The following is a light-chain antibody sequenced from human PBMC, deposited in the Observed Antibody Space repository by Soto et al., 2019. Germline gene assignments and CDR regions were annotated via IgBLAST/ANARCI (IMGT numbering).Light chain of an antibody. CDR1: QSVDSY. J-gene: IGKJ3*01. CDR3: QQRGKWLIT. V-gene: IGKV3-11*01. CDR2: DAY. Sequence: EIVLTQSPYTLSVSPGDTATLSCRASQSVDSYLAWYHQKVGKAPRLLIYDAYTRASGVGARFTGSGSATDFSLTITSLQPEDFGVYYCQQRGKWLITFGPGTKVDIK.